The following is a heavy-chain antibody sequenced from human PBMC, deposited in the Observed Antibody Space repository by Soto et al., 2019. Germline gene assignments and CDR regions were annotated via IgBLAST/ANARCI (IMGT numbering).Heavy chain of an antibody. CDR1: GGSISSNY. CDR3: ARYYCSSDTCYYFDH. V-gene: IGHV4-59*01. CDR2: IYDTGST. J-gene: IGHJ4*02. D-gene: IGHD2-2*01. Sequence: SETLSLTCTVSGGSISSNYWSWIRQTPGKGLEWIGYIYDTGSTNYNPSLKSRVSFSVDTSKNQFSLKLSSVTAADTAVYYCARYYCSSDTCYYFDHWGQGTLVTVSS.